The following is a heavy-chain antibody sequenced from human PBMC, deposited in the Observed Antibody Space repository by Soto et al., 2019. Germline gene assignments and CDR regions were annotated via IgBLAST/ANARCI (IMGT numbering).Heavy chain of an antibody. D-gene: IGHD2-8*01. CDR3: ARCYCTDGGCEVRFDP. CDR1: GFSLSTSGVG. V-gene: IGHV2-5*02. CDR2: IYWDDDK. J-gene: IGHJ5*02. Sequence: QITLKESGPALVKPTQTLTLTCTFSGFSLSTSGVGVGWIRQPPGKALEWLALIYWDDDKRYSPTLKSRLTITKDTSKKQAVLTMTNTDPVDTATYYCARCYCTDGGCEVRFDPWAQGTLVTASS.